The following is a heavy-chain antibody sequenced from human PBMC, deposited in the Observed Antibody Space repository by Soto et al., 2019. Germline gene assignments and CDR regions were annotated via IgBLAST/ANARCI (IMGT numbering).Heavy chain of an antibody. Sequence: ASVKVSCKASGYTFTSYAMHWVRQAPGQRLEWMGWINAGNGNTKYSQKFQGRVTITRDTAASTAYMELSSLRSEDTAVYYCARPHFSSSYYFDYWGQGTLVTVSS. V-gene: IGHV1-3*01. CDR2: INAGNGNT. CDR1: GYTFTSYA. D-gene: IGHD6-13*01. J-gene: IGHJ4*02. CDR3: ARPHFSSSYYFDY.